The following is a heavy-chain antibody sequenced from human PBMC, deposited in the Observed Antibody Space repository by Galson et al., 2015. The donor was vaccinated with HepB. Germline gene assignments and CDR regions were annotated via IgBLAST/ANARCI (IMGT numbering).Heavy chain of an antibody. CDR3: ARAGGGEKRYSGYDLDY. D-gene: IGHD5-12*01. V-gene: IGHV1-3*01. Sequence: SVKVSCKASGYTFTSYAMHWVRQAPGQRLEWMGWINAGNGNTKYSQKFQGRVTITRDTSASTAYMELSSLRSEDTAVYYCARAGGGEKRYSGYDLDYWGQGTLVTVSS. J-gene: IGHJ4*02. CDR1: GYTFTSYA. CDR2: INAGNGNT.